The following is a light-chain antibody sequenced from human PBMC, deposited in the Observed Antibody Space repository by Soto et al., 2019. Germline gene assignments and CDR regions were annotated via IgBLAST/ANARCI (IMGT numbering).Light chain of an antibody. CDR3: LLYYGGSREVV. CDR1: TGAVTSGYY. V-gene: IGLV7-43*01. J-gene: IGLJ2*01. CDR2: STI. Sequence: QAVVTQEPSLTVSPGGTVTLTCASGTGAVTSGYYPSWFQQKPGQPPRALIYSTIDRHSWTPARFSGSLLGGKAALTLSGVQPEDEAEYYCLLYYGGSREVVFGGGTKVTVL.